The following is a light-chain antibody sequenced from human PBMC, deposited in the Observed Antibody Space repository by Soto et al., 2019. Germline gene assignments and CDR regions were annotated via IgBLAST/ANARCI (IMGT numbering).Light chain of an antibody. CDR2: DAS. V-gene: IGKV1-5*01. J-gene: IGKJ1*01. Sequence: DIPMTQSPSTLSASVGDRVTITCRASQSISSWLAWYQQKPGKAPKLPVYDASSLESGVPSRFSGSGSGTEFTLTISSLQPDDFATYYCQQYNNYWTFGQGTKVEIK. CDR1: QSISSW. CDR3: QQYNNYWT.